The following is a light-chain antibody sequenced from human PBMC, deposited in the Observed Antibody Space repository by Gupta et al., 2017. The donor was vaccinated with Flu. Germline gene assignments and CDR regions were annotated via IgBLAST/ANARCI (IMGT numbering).Light chain of an antibody. V-gene: IGLV7-46*01. CDR2: DTS. CDR3: WLTDSGSWV. Sequence: GTVTRTCGSSTGAVTSGHHPYWEHQKPGQDPRNLIYDTSNKRAWTPARCSGSRPGGKAALTLSGAQNEDEANYYCWLTDSGSWVFGGGTKLTVL. J-gene: IGLJ3*02. CDR1: TGAVTSGHH.